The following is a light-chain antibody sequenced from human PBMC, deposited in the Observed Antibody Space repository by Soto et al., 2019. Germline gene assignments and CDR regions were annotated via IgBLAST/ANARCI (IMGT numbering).Light chain of an antibody. J-gene: IGKJ1*01. CDR1: QTVNTW. V-gene: IGKV1-5*01. CDR3: QQYNSYWT. CDR2: DAS. Sequence: DIQMTQSPSTLSASVGDRVTITCRASQTVNTWLAWYQQKPGKAPKVLIYDASNLQTGVPSRFSGSGSGTEFTLTISGLQPDDFATYYCQQYNSYWTFGQGTKVDIK.